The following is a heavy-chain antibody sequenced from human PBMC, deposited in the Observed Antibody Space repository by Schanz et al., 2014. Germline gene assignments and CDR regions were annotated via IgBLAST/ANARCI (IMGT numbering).Heavy chain of an antibody. J-gene: IGHJ6*02. CDR1: GFTFTGHW. V-gene: IGHV3-7*03. CDR2: IKEDGSKK. D-gene: IGHD3-22*01. Sequence: EVQLLESGGGVVRPGGSLRLSCAASGFTFTGHWMSWVRQAPGKGLEWVANIKEDGSKKYYVDSVRGRFTISRDNAKNSLYLQMNSLRAEDTAVYYCAKIRYDSSGYYLPYYGMDVWGQGTTVIVSS. CDR3: AKIRYDSSGYYLPYYGMDV.